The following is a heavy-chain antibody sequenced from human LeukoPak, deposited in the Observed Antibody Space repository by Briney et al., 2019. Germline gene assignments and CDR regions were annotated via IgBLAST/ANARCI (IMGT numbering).Heavy chain of an antibody. CDR2: ISSSSSYI. CDR1: GFTFSSYA. J-gene: IGHJ4*02. D-gene: IGHD6-19*01. Sequence: PGGSLRLSCAASGFTFSSYAMHWVRQAPGKGLEWVSSISSSSSYIYYADSVKGRFTISRDNAKNSLYLQMNSLRAEDTAVYYCARTVAAVAGPFDYWGQGTLVTVSS. CDR3: ARTVAAVAGPFDY. V-gene: IGHV3-21*01.